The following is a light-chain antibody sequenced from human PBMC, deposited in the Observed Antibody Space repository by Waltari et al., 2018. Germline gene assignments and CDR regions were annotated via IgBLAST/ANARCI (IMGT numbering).Light chain of an antibody. CDR2: RSD. CDR3: AAWDDSLNAWI. Sequence: QSLLTQPPSISGAPGQRVTISCSGGTSNIGRNSVNWYEQVPGTAPKLLIFRSDQRPSGVSDRFSGSKSGTSASLTITGLLSADETDYICAAWDDSLNAWIFRGGTRLTVL. CDR1: TSNIGRNS. J-gene: IGLJ3*02. V-gene: IGLV1-44*01.